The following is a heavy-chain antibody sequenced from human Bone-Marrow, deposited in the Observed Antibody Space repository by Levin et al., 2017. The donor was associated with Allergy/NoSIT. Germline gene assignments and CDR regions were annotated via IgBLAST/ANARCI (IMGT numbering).Heavy chain of an antibody. J-gene: IGHJ4*02. CDR2: ISYDGSNT. CDR1: RFTFSSYA. V-gene: IGHV3-30*04. D-gene: IGHD4-17*01. Sequence: GGSLRLSCAASRFTFSSYAMHWVRQAPGKGLEWVSFISYDGSNTYYADSVKGRFTISRDSSKNTLYLRMNSLRAEDTAVYYCASGLYGDYVSDYWGQGTLVTVSS. CDR3: ASGLYGDYVSDY.